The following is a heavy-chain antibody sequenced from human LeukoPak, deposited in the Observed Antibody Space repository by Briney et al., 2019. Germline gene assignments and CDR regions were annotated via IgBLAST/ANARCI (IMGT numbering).Heavy chain of an antibody. J-gene: IGHJ4*02. V-gene: IGHV1-69*13. CDR2: IIPIFGTA. D-gene: IGHD3-22*01. CDR1: GGTFSSYA. CDR3: ARPGPYYYDSGGYYYFDY. Sequence: ASVKVSCKASGGTFSSYAISWVRQAPGQGLEWMGGIIPIFGTANYAQKFQGRVTITADESTSTAYMELSSLRSEDTAVYYCARPGPYYYDSGGYYYFDYWGQGTLVTVSS.